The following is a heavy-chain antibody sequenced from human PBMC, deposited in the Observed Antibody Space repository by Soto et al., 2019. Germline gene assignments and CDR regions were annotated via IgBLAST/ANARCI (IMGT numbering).Heavy chain of an antibody. D-gene: IGHD6-25*01. Sequence: SETLSLTCNVSGGSVSDYYWSWIRQAPGKGLEWIGYIHYRGVINYNPSLKSRVTMSVDPSKNQFSLNLRSVTTADTAMYYCGHPVGDAAGGISDFWGQGTLVTVSS. CDR3: GHPVGDAAGGISDF. J-gene: IGHJ4*02. CDR2: IHYRGVI. V-gene: IGHV4-59*02. CDR1: GGSVSDYY.